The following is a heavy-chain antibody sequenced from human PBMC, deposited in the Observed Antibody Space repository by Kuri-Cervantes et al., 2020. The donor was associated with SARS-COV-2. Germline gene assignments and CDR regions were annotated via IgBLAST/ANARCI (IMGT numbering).Heavy chain of an antibody. CDR2: IYYSGST. V-gene: IGHV4-59*12. Sequence: GSLRLSCTVSGGSISSYYWSWIRQPPGKGLEWIGYIYYSGSTNYNPSLKSRVTMSVDTSKNQFSLKLSSVTAADTAVYYCAKEIFGSFDPWGQGTLVTVSS. CDR3: AKEIFGSFDP. CDR1: GGSISSYY. D-gene: IGHD2-15*01. J-gene: IGHJ5*02.